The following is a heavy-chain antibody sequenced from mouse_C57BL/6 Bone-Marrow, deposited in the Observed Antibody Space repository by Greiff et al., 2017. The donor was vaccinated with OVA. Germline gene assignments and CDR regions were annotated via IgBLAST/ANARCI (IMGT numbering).Heavy chain of an antibody. Sequence: VKLVESGPGLVAPSQSLSITCTVSGFSLTSYAISWVRQPPGKGLEWLGVIWTGGGTNYNSALKSRLSISKDNSKSQVFLKMNSLQTDDTARYYCARKRQLRLRYAMDYWGQGTSVTVSS. CDR1: GFSLTSYA. D-gene: IGHD3-2*02. CDR2: IWTGGGT. V-gene: IGHV2-9-1*01. CDR3: ARKRQLRLRYAMDY. J-gene: IGHJ4*01.